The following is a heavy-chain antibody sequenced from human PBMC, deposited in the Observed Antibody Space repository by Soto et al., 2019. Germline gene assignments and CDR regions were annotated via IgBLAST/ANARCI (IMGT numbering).Heavy chain of an antibody. V-gene: IGHV3-30*09. Sequence: QVQLVESGGGVVQPGRSLTLSCAASGFTFRNYAMHWVRQAPGKGLEWVATISYDGDNKYYTDSVKGPFAISRDNSKNTLYLQMTSLRPEDTAVYYCARPWGQLSTYYYGMDNWGQGTTVTVSS. CDR2: ISYDGDNK. CDR1: GFTFRNYA. D-gene: IGHD3-16*01. CDR3: ARPWGQLSTYYYGMDN. J-gene: IGHJ6*01.